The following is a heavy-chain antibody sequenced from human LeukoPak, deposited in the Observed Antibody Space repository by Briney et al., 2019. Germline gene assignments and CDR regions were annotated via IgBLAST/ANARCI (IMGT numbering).Heavy chain of an antibody. CDR3: AREGSDTYYYDSSAGKPSDY. CDR1: GYTFNTYG. Sequence: GASVKVSCKPFGYTFNTYGITWVRQAPGRGLEWMGIINPSGGSTSYAQKFQGRVTMTRDTSTSTVYMELSSLRSEDTAVYYCAREGSDTYYYDSSAGKPSDYWGQGTLVTVSS. CDR2: INPSGGST. V-gene: IGHV1-46*02. J-gene: IGHJ4*02. D-gene: IGHD3-22*01.